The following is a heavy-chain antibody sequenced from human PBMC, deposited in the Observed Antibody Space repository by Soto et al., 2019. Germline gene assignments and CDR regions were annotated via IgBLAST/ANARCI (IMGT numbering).Heavy chain of an antibody. CDR1: GGSFSGYY. CDR2: INHSGST. D-gene: IGHD5-18*01. CDR3: ASGYSYGYVRY. Sequence: PSETLSLTCAVYGGSFSGYYWSWIRQPPGKGLEWIGEINHSGSTNYNPSLKSRVTISVDTSKNQFSLKLSSVTAADTAVYYCASGYSYGYVRYWGQGTLVTVSS. V-gene: IGHV4-34*01. J-gene: IGHJ4*02.